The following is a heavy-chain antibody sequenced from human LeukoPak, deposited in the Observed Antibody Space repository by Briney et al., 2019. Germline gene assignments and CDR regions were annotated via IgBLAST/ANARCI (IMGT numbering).Heavy chain of an antibody. CDR3: ATSPNCSGGSGSPPPPEWNWFDP. J-gene: IGHJ5*02. Sequence: NTSETLSLTCTVSGYSISSGYYWGWIRQPPGKGLEWIGSIYHSGSTYYNPSLESRVTISVDTSKNQFSLKLSSVTAADTAVYYWATSPNCSGGSGSPPPPEWNWFDPWGQETLVTVSS. V-gene: IGHV4-38-2*02. CDR2: IYHSGST. CDR1: GYSISSGYY. D-gene: IGHD2-15*01.